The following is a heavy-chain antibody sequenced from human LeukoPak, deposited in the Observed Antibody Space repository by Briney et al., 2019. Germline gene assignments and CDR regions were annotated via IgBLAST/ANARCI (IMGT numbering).Heavy chain of an antibody. CDR1: GFTFSSYS. J-gene: IGHJ4*02. D-gene: IGHD3-10*01. V-gene: IGHV3-21*01. CDR3: ARDGAHMVRGIDY. CDR2: ISSSSSYI. Sequence: GGSLRLSCAASGFTFSSYSMNWVRQAPGKGLEWVSSISSSSSYIYYADSVKGRFTISRDNAKNSLYLQMNSLRAEDTAVYYCARDGAHMVRGIDYWGQGTLVTVSS.